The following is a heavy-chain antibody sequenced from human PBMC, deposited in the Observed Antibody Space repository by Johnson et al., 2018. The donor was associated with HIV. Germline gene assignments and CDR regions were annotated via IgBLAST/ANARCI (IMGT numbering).Heavy chain of an antibody. Sequence: QVQLVESGGGVVQPGRSLRLSCAASGFTFRSYGMHWVRQAPGKGLEWVAVISYDGSNKYYADSVKGRFTISRDNSKNSLYLQMNSLRAEDTALYYCARSMRNLAFDIWGQGTMVTVSS. CDR1: GFTFRSYG. CDR3: ARSMRNLAFDI. CDR2: ISYDGSNK. V-gene: IGHV3-30*03. J-gene: IGHJ3*02.